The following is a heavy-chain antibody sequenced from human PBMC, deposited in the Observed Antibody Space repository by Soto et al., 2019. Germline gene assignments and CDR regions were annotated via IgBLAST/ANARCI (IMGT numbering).Heavy chain of an antibody. J-gene: IGHJ4*02. V-gene: IGHV4-34*01. CDR2: INHSGST. D-gene: IGHD6-6*01. CDR1: GGSFSGYY. Sequence: QVQLQQWGAGLLKPSETLSLTCAVYGGSFSGYYWSWIRQPPGKGLEWIGEINHSGSTNYNPSLKSRVTISVDTSKNQCSLKLSSVTAADTAVYYCARGYSSSSLDYWGQGTLVTVSS. CDR3: ARGYSSSSLDY.